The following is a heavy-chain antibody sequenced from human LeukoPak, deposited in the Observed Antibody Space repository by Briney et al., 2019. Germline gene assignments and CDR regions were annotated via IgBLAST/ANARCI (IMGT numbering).Heavy chain of an antibody. D-gene: IGHD2-15*01. Sequence: GGSLRLSCAASGFTFSSYSMNWVRQAPGKGLEWVSGISGSGGSTYYADSVKGRFTISRDYFKNTLYLQMDSLRAEDTAVYYCAKDRHRYCTGGSCYGVDGAFDIWGQGTMVTVSS. CDR3: AKDRHRYCTGGSCYGVDGAFDI. CDR1: GFTFSSYS. V-gene: IGHV3-23*01. CDR2: ISGSGGST. J-gene: IGHJ3*02.